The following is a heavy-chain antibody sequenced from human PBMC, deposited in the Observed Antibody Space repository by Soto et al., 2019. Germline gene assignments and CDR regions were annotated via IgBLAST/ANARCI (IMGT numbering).Heavy chain of an antibody. J-gene: IGHJ6*02. D-gene: IGHD3-22*01. CDR3: ARHNYDGSGYYYYYGMDV. Sequence: SETLSLTCTVSGGSISCGGYYWSWIRQHPGKGLEWIGYIYYSGSTYYNPSLKSRVTISVDTSKNQFSLKLSSVTAADTAVYYCARHNYDGSGYYYYYGMDVWGQGTTVTVS. CDR1: GGSISCGGYY. V-gene: IGHV4-31*03. CDR2: IYYSGST.